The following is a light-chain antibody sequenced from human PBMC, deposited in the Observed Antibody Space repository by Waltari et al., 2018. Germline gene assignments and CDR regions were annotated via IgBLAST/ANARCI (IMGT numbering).Light chain of an antibody. Sequence: DIVMTQSPDSLPVSLGERATITCKSDQSVSYSSNNKNYLAWYRQKPGQPPQLLISWASTREFGVPDRFSGSGSGTEFTLTISSLQAEDVAVYYCQQYYAVPPTFGPGTKVEIK. CDR3: QQYYAVPPT. CDR1: QSVSYSSNNKNY. J-gene: IGKJ1*01. CDR2: WAS. V-gene: IGKV4-1*01.